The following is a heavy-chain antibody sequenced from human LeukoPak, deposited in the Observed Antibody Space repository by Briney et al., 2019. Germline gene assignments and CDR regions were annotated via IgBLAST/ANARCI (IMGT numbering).Heavy chain of an antibody. CDR1: GDSINSDGYY. CDR3: LNYYDSSGHPRTDY. V-gene: IGHV4-30-2*01. Sequence: SETLSLTCNVSGDSINSDGYYWNWIRQPPGKGLEWIGYISHSGSTYYNPSIKSRVTITIDRSKNQFSLKLSSVTAADTAVYYCLNYYDSSGHPRTDYWGQGTLVTVSS. J-gene: IGHJ4*02. CDR2: ISHSGST. D-gene: IGHD3-22*01.